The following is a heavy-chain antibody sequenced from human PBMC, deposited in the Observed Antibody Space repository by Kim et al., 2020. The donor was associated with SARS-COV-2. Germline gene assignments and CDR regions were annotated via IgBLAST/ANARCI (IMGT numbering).Heavy chain of an antibody. J-gene: IGHJ5*02. Sequence: GGSLRLSCAASGFTFSSYSMNWVRQAPGKGLEWVSSISSSSSYIYYADSVKGRFTISRDNAKNSLYLQMNSLRAEDTAVYYCARGYSSSWSNQGDLWGQGTLVTVSS. CDR3: ARGYSSSWSNQGDL. CDR1: GFTFSSYS. V-gene: IGHV3-21*01. CDR2: ISSSSSYI. D-gene: IGHD6-13*01.